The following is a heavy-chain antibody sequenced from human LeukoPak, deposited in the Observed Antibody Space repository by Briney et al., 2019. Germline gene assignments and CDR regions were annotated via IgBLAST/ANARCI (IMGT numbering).Heavy chain of an antibody. CDR2: IWYDGSNK. CDR3: ARANSGSYYSSGMDV. CDR1: GFTFSSYG. J-gene: IGHJ6*02. D-gene: IGHD1-26*01. Sequence: AGSLRLSCAASGFTFSSYGMHWVRQAPGKGLEWVAVIWYDGSNKYYADSVKGRFTISRDNSKNTLYLQMNSLRAEDTAVYYCARANSGSYYSSGMDVWGQGTTVTVSS. V-gene: IGHV3-33*01.